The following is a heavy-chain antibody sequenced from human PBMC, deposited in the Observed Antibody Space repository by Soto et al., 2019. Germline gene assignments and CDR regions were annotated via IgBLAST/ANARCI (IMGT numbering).Heavy chain of an antibody. CDR1: GFAFSSYA. Sequence: VSLSCAASGFAFSSYAMSWVRQAQGKGLEWVSAISGSGGSTYYADSVKGRFTISRDNSKNTLYLQMNSLRAEDTAVYYCAKYLNSGRYYNYYYGMDVWGQGTTATVSS. CDR2: ISGSGGST. D-gene: IGHD1-26*01. CDR3: AKYLNSGRYYNYYYGMDV. V-gene: IGHV3-23*01. J-gene: IGHJ6*02.